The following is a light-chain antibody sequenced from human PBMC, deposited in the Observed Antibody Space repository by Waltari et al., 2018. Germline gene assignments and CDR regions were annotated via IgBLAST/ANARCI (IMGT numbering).Light chain of an antibody. CDR2: DVS. CDR1: SSDVGGYDY. J-gene: IGLJ2*01. CDR3: SSYSTSSTLVV. V-gene: IGLV2-14*03. Sequence: QSALTQPASVSGSPGQSISISCTGTSSDVGGYDYVSWYQQYPGKAPKLWIFDVSNLPSGVSDRFSGSKSGNTASLTISGLQAEDEAYYYCSSYSTSSTLVVFGGGTKVTVL.